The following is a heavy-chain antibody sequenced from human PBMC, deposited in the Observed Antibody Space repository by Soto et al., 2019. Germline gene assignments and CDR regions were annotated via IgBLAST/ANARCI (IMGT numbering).Heavy chain of an antibody. CDR2: IYYSGST. D-gene: IGHD2-21*02. Sequence: SETLSLTCSVSGGSLSRTTYYWAWIRQPPGKGLEWIGSIYYSGSTYYNPSLKSRVTISVDTSKNQFSLKLSSVTAADTAVYYCARQQPEYCGGDCYQLWFDPWGQGTLVTVSS. CDR1: GGSLSRTTYY. CDR3: ARQQPEYCGGDCYQLWFDP. J-gene: IGHJ5*02. V-gene: IGHV4-39*01.